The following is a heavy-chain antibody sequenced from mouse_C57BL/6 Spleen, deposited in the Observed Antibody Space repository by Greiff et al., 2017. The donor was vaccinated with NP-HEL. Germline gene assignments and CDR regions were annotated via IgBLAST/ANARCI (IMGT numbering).Heavy chain of an antibody. CDR2: IDPEDGET. J-gene: IGHJ4*01. Sequence: VQLQQSGAELVKPGASVKLSCTASGFNIKDYYMHWVKQRTEQGLEWIGRIDPEDGETKYATKFQGKATITADTSSNTAYLQLSSLTTEDTAVYYCARVYYGSRDYWGQGTSVTVSS. D-gene: IGHD1-1*01. V-gene: IGHV14-2*01. CDR3: ARVYYGSRDY. CDR1: GFNIKDYY.